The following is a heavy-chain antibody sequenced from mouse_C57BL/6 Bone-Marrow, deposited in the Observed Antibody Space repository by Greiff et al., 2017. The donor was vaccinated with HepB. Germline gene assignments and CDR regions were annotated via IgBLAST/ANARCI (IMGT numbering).Heavy chain of an antibody. CDR2: IDPANGNT. V-gene: IGHV14-3*01. D-gene: IGHD1-1*01. CDR3: ARDYSSSYDYYAMDY. J-gene: IGHJ4*01. Sequence: VQLQQSGAELVRPGASVKLSCTASGFNIKDDYMHWVKQRPEQGLEWIGRIDPANGNTKYAPKFQGKATITADTSSNTAYLQLSSLTSEDTAIYYCARDYSSSYDYYAMDYWGQGTSVTVSS. CDR1: GFNIKDDY.